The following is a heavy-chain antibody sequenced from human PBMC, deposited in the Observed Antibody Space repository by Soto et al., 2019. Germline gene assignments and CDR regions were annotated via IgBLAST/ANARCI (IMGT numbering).Heavy chain of an antibody. J-gene: IGHJ4*02. V-gene: IGHV4-39*01. Sequence: ASGTLSLTCTVSGGSISSSSYYWGWIRQPPGKGLEWIGSIYYSGSTYYNPSLKSRVTISVDTSKNQFSLKLSSVTAADTAVYYCARQSSPAYWGQGTLVTVSS. CDR3: ARQSSPAY. CDR1: GGSISSSSYY. CDR2: IYYSGST.